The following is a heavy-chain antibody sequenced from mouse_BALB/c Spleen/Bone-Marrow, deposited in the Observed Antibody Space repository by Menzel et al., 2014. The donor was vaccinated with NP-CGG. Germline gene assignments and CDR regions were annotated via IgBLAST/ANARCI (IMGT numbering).Heavy chain of an antibody. Sequence: LVKTGASVKISCKASGYSFTGYYMHWVKQSHGKSLEWIGYISCYNGATSCNQKFKGKATFTVDTSSSTAYMQFNSLTSEDSAVYYCARGDGYYADFDYWGQGTTLTVSS. CDR2: ISCYNGAT. CDR1: GYSFTGYY. CDR3: ARGDGYYADFDY. J-gene: IGHJ2*01. V-gene: IGHV1S34*01. D-gene: IGHD2-3*01.